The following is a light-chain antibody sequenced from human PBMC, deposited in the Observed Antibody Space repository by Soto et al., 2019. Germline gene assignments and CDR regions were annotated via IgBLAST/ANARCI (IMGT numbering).Light chain of an antibody. CDR1: SSDVGGYNY. CDR2: EVS. CDR3: SSYTSSSTYV. J-gene: IGLJ1*01. V-gene: IGLV2-14*01. Sequence: QSALTQPASVPGSPGQSITISCTGTSSDVGGYNYVSWYQQHPGKAPKLMIYEVSNRPSGVSNRFSGSKSDNTASLTISGLQAEDEADYYCSSYTSSSTYVFGTGTKVTVL.